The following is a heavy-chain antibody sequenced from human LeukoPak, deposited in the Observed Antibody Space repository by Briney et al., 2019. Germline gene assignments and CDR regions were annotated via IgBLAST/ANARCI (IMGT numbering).Heavy chain of an antibody. D-gene: IGHD2-15*01. CDR2: IKSKTDGGTT. V-gene: IGHV3-15*01. CDR1: GFTFSNAW. Sequence: GGSLRLSCAASGFTFSNAWMSWVRQAPGKGLEWVGRIKSKTDGGTTDYAAPVKGRFTISRDDSKNTLYLQMNSLKTEDTAVYYCTTGSGGSSGPGAFDIWGQGTMVTVSS. J-gene: IGHJ3*02. CDR3: TTGSGGSSGPGAFDI.